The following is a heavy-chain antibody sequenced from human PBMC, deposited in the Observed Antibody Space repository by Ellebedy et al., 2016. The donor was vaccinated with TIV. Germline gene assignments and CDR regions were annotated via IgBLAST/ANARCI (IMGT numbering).Heavy chain of an antibody. J-gene: IGHJ4*02. CDR3: ARARCSNTDCHIPGY. CDR1: GFTFSSYA. V-gene: IGHV3-23*01. D-gene: IGHD4-11*01. Sequence: PGGSLRLSCAASGFTFSSYAMSWVRQAPGKGLEWVSTISNTGSRTYYADSVEGRFIISRDNSKKTLYLQMNSLRAEDTAVYYCARARCSNTDCHIPGYWGQGTLVTVSS. CDR2: ISNTGSRT.